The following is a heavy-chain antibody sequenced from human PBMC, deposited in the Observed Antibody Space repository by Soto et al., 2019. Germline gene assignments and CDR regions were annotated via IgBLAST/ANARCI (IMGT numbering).Heavy chain of an antibody. J-gene: IGHJ3*01. CDR1: GFAFGPYA. Sequence: GGTLRLSCFAAGFAFGPYAMSSVFQAAMYGLQCVAGVAGSDLDKHYADSVGGVFTVSRDNSKNTLYLQMHSLRADDTAIYSCAKDATSVNGVWAPFDLWGQGTEVTVSS. CDR2: VAGSDLDK. CDR3: AKDATSVNGVWAPFDL. V-gene: IGHV3-23*01. D-gene: IGHD2-8*01.